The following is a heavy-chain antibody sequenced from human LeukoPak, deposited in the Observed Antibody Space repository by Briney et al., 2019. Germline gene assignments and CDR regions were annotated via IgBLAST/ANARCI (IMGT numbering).Heavy chain of an antibody. CDR3: AKDGKRISMIAVVRRGHYFDY. CDR2: ISGSGGNT. V-gene: IGHV3-23*01. CDR1: GFTFSSYA. D-gene: IGHD3-22*01. Sequence: PGGSLRLSCVASGFTFSSYAMSWVRQAPGKGLEWVSAISGSGGNTYYADSVKGWFTISRDNSKNALYLLMNSLRAEDTAVYYCAKDGKRISMIAVVRRGHYFDYWGQGTLVTVSS. J-gene: IGHJ4*02.